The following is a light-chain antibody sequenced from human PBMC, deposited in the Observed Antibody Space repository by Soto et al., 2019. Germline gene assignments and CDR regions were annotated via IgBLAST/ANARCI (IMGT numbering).Light chain of an antibody. Sequence: IQFTQSPSSLSASVDDRVTITCRASHDIANYLAWYQQRPGKTPKLLIYAASTLQGGVPSRFSASGSGTDFSLTISSLQPEDVASYYCQQLNSYPNTFGQGTRLEIK. J-gene: IGKJ5*01. CDR2: AAS. CDR3: QQLNSYPNT. V-gene: IGKV1-9*01. CDR1: HDIANY.